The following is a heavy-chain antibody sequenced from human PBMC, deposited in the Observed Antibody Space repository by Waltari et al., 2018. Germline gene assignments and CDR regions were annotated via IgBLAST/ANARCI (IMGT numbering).Heavy chain of an antibody. CDR3: AACIEVTGAYDF. D-gene: IGHD2-21*02. J-gene: IGHJ4*02. CDR1: GFTCRNCW. CDR2: IKEDGSAT. V-gene: IGHV3-7*01. Sequence: EVQLVESGGGLVQPGGSLGLSCGASGFTCRNCWMSWVRQAPGRGLEWLANIKEDGSATYSVDSVKGRFTISRDNAKNSLYVQMNNLRAEDTAVYYCAACIEVTGAYDFWGQGSLVTVSS.